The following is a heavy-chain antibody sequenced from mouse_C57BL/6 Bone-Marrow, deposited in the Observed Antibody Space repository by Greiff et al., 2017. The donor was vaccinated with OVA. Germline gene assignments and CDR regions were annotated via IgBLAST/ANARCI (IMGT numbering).Heavy chain of an antibody. CDR2: IDPSDSYT. Sequence: VQLQQPGAELVMPGASVKLSCKASGYTFTSYWMHWVKQRPGQGLEWIGEIDPSDSYTNYNQKFKGKSTLTVDKSSSTAYMQLSSLTSEDSAVYYCARSYYDYDVLCMDYWGQGTSVTVSS. CDR1: GYTFTSYW. D-gene: IGHD2-4*01. V-gene: IGHV1-69*01. J-gene: IGHJ4*01. CDR3: ARSYYDYDVLCMDY.